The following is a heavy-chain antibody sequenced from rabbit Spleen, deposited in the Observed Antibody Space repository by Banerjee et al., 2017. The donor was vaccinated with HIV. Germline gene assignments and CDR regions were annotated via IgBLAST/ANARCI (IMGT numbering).Heavy chain of an antibody. J-gene: IGHJ6*01. CDR1: GFSFSYSDY. CDR2: IGAGISYTI. Sequence: QSLEESGGDLVKPGASLTLTCTASGFSFSYSDYMCWVRQPPGKGPEWIACIGAGISYTIYYATWAKGRFTISKTSSTTVTLQMTGLTAADTATYFCARDTSTSFSSYGMDLWGPGTLVTVS. V-gene: IGHV1S40*01. D-gene: IGHD1-1*01. CDR3: ARDTSTSFSSYGMDL.